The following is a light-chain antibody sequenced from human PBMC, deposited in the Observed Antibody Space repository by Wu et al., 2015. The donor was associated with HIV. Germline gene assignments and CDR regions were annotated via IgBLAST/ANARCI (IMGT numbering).Light chain of an antibody. CDR3: QQYNNWPPLT. V-gene: IGKV3-11*01. J-gene: IGKJ4*01. CDR2: DAS. CDR1: QSVSTS. Sequence: EIVLTQSPATLSLSPGQRATLSCRASQSVSTSLAWYQQKPGQAPRLLIYDASNRATGIPARVSGSGSGAEFTLTISSLQSEDFAVYYCQQYNNWPPLTFGGGTKVEIK.